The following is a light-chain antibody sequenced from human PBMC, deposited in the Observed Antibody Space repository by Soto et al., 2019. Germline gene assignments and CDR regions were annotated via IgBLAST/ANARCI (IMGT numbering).Light chain of an antibody. CDR2: KAP. V-gene: IGKV1-5*03. Sequence: DIQMTQSPSTLSASVGDRVTITCRASQSISSWLAWYQQKPGKAPKLLIYKAPSLESGVQSRFSGSGSGTEFTLTISSLQPDDFATCYCQQYNSYWTFCQGTKVEIK. CDR1: QSISSW. CDR3: QQYNSYWT. J-gene: IGKJ1*01.